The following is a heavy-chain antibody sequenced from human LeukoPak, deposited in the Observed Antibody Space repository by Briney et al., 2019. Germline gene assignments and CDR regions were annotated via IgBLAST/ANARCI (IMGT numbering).Heavy chain of an antibody. CDR3: AKGVAYCGGDCYPDAFDI. V-gene: IGHV3-43*02. D-gene: IGHD2-21*02. CDR1: GFTFDDYA. J-gene: IGHJ3*02. Sequence: GGSLRLSCAASGFTFDDYAMHWVRQAPGKGLEWVSLISGDGGSTYCADSVKGRFTISRDNSKNSLYLQMNSLRTEDTALYYCAKGVAYCGGDCYPDAFDIWGQGTMVTVSS. CDR2: ISGDGGST.